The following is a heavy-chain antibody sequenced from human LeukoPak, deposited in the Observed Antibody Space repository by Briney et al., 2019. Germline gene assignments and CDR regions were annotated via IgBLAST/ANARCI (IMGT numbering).Heavy chain of an antibody. CDR3: ARAKYSSSSPHFDY. V-gene: IGHV3-48*03. CDR1: GFTFSSYA. D-gene: IGHD6-13*01. Sequence: GGSLRLSCAASGFTFSSYAMNWVRQAPGKGLEWVSYISSSGSTIYYADSVKGRFTISRDNAKNSLYLQMNSLRAEDTAVYYCARAKYSSSSPHFDYWGQGTLVTVSS. CDR2: ISSSGSTI. J-gene: IGHJ4*02.